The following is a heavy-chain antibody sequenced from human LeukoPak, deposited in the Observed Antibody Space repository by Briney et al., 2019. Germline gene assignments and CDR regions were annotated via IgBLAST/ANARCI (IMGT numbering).Heavy chain of an antibody. CDR3: AREGSGGIYGYGDY. D-gene: IGHD5-18*01. Sequence: PGGSLRLSCAACGFTVRSNYMSWVRQAPGKGLEWVSVLYSGGNTYYADSVKGRFTISRDDSKNTLYLQMSSLRVEDTAVYYCAREGSGGIYGYGDYWGQGTLVTVSS. CDR2: LYSGGNT. J-gene: IGHJ4*02. CDR1: GFTVRSNY. V-gene: IGHV3-66*01.